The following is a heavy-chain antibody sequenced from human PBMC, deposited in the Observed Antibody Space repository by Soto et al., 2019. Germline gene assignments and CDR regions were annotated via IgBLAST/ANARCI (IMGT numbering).Heavy chain of an antibody. CDR3: ARALARLQADAFDI. J-gene: IGHJ3*02. D-gene: IGHD3-16*01. Sequence: QVQLVESGGGVVQPGRSLRLSCAASGFTFSSYGMHWVRQAPGKGLEWVAVIWYDGSNKYYADSVKGRFTISIDNSKNTLYLQMNSLRAEDMAVYYCARALARLQADAFDIWGQGTMITVSS. CDR2: IWYDGSNK. CDR1: GFTFSSYG. V-gene: IGHV3-33*01.